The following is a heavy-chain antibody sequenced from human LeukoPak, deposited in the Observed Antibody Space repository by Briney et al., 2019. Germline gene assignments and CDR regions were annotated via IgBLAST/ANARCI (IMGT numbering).Heavy chain of an antibody. CDR3: ARGGPSYYDSRAEDAFDI. D-gene: IGHD3-22*01. CDR2: IIPSFSTA. CDR1: GGTFITYA. V-gene: IGHV1-69*01. Sequence: SVKVSCRASGGTFITYAISWVRQALGQGLECMGAIIPSFSTAYYAQKFQGRVTITADESTSTAYMEMRNLRSEDMAVYYCARGGPSYYDSRAEDAFDIWGQGTMLIVSS. J-gene: IGHJ3*02.